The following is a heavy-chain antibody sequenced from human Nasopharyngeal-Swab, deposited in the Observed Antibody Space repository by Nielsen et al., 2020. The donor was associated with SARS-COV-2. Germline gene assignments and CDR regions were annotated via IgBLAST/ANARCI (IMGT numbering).Heavy chain of an antibody. D-gene: IGHD2-15*01. CDR1: GFTFNIYT. CDR2: ISSTGDYI. CDR3: ARRAGYCSGGSDCYYFDP. Sequence: GESLKISCAASGFTFNIYTMNWVRQAPGKGLEWVSAISSTGDYIYYAASVKGRFTISRDNAKNSLYLQMNSLRAEDTAVYYCARRAGYCSGGSDCYYFDPWGQGTLVTVSP. J-gene: IGHJ4*02. V-gene: IGHV3-21*04.